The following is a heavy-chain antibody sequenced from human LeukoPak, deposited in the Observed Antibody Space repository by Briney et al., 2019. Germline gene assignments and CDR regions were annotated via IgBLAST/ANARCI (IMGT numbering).Heavy chain of an antibody. CDR3: ARERYDFWSFDY. CDR1: GGSFSSYY. J-gene: IGHJ4*02. Sequence: SETLSLTCTVSGGSFSSYYWSWIRQPPGKGLEWIGYIYTTGTTSYTPSLKSRVTISLDTSKNQFSLQLSSVTAADTAVYYCARERYDFWSFDYWGQGTLVTFSS. CDR2: IYTTGTT. V-gene: IGHV4-4*08. D-gene: IGHD3-3*01.